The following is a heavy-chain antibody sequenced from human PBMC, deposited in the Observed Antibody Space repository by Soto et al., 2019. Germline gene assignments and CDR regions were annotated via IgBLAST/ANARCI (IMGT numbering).Heavy chain of an antibody. CDR1: GDSIGRFY. CDR2: IYSTGGT. Sequence: SETLSLTCNVSGDSIGRFYWSWIRQSAGKGLEWIGRIYSTGGTACNPALKGRITISLDSSNNHVSLEMNSVTAADTAVYFCARDLSGTGLDIWGRGTRVTVSS. J-gene: IGHJ6*02. CDR3: ARDLSGTGLDI. V-gene: IGHV4-4*07. D-gene: IGHD1-26*01.